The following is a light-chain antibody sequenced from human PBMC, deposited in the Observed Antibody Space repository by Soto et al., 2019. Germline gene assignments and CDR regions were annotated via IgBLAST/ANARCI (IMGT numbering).Light chain of an antibody. Sequence: QAVVTQVPSLTVSPGGTVTLTCATSTGAVTSGYYPNWFQQKPGQAPRALIYSTNNKYSWTPARFSGSLLGGKAALTLSGVQPEDEADYYCLLYYGGQLGVFGGGTKLTVL. J-gene: IGLJ2*01. CDR1: TGAVTSGYY. CDR2: STN. V-gene: IGLV7-43*01. CDR3: LLYYGGQLGV.